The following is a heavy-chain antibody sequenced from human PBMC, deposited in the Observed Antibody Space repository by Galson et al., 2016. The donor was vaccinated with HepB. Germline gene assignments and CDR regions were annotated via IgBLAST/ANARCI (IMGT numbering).Heavy chain of an antibody. V-gene: IGHV2-5*01. Sequence: PALVKPTQTLTLTCSFSGFSLSTSGVGVVWIRRPPGKALEWLALTYWNDDKRYSPSLSSRLTLTKDTSKNQVVLTMTNMDPVDTATYYCAHFMTTMTTCYFDPWGQGTLVTVSS. J-gene: IGHJ5*02. CDR3: AHFMTTMTTCYFDP. D-gene: IGHD4-17*01. CDR2: TYWNDDK. CDR1: GFSLSTSGVG.